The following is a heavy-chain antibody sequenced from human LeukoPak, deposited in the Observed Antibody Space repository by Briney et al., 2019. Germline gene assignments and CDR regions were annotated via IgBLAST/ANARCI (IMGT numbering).Heavy chain of an antibody. V-gene: IGHV3-48*03. D-gene: IGHD3-10*01. CDR2: ISSTGSTI. CDR3: AREGMVRGAKDF. J-gene: IGHJ4*02. Sequence: GGSLRLSCAASGFTFSSYEMNWVRQAPGKGLEWVSYISSTGSTIYYADSVEGRFTISRDNVKNSLYLQMNSLRAEDTAVYYCAREGMVRGAKDFWGQGTLVTVSS. CDR1: GFTFSSYE.